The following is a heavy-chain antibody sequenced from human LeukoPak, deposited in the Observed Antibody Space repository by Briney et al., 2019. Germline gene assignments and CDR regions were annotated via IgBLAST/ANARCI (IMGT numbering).Heavy chain of an antibody. CDR1: GFTFSRYA. Sequence: PGGSLRLSCAASGFTFSRYAMSWVRQAPGKGLEWVSLTSGGGTTTYYADSVRGRFTISRDNSKNTLYLQMNSLRAEDTAVYYCAKIGEKGVVVPAATHYFDYWGQGTLVTVSS. J-gene: IGHJ4*02. V-gene: IGHV3-23*01. D-gene: IGHD2-2*01. CDR3: AKIGEKGVVVPAATHYFDY. CDR2: TSGGGTTT.